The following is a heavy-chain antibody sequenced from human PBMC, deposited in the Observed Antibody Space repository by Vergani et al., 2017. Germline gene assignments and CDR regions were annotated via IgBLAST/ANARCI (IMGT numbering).Heavy chain of an antibody. CDR3: TRGVVAAAGNNXFDP. J-gene: IGHJ5*02. CDR1: GGSISSNNW. CDR2: LYHGGST. V-gene: IGHV4-4*02. D-gene: IGHD6-13*01. Sequence: QVQLQESGPGLVKPSGTLSLTCAVSGGSISSNNWWSWVRQPPGKGLEWIGELYHGGSTNYNPSLKSRVTMSVDKSKNQFSLKLSSVTAADTALYYCTRGVVAAAGNNXFDPWGQGTLVTVSS.